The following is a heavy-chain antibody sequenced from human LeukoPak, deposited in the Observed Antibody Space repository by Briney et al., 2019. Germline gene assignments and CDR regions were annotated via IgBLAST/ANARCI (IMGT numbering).Heavy chain of an antibody. V-gene: IGHV3-23*01. Sequence: PGGSLRLSCAASGFTFSSYAMSWVSQAPGKGLEWVSAISGSGGSTYYADSVKGRFTISRDNSKNTLYLQMNSLRAEDTAVYYCAKESAYGDYSESSPVDYWGQGTLVTVSS. CDR3: AKESAYGDYSESSPVDY. CDR2: ISGSGGST. J-gene: IGHJ4*02. CDR1: GFTFSSYA. D-gene: IGHD4-17*01.